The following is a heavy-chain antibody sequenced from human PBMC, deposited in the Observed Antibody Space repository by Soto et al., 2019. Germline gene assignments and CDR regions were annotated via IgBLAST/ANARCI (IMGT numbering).Heavy chain of an antibody. D-gene: IGHD3-10*01. V-gene: IGHV3-66*01. J-gene: IGHJ6*02. CDR1: GFIVSSSY. Sequence: PGGSLRLSCAASGFIVSSSYMSWVRQAPGKGLEWVSVIYHGGSTYYADSVKGRFTISRDNSKNTLYLQMNSLRAEDTAVYYCARDPLFGATMVAGMDVWGQGTTVTVSS. CDR2: IYHGGST. CDR3: ARDPLFGATMVAGMDV.